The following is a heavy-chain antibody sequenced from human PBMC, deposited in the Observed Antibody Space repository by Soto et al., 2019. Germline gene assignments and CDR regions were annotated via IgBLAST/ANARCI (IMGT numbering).Heavy chain of an antibody. J-gene: IGHJ6*02. CDR2: IIPIFGTA. Sequence: SVRVSCRASGGSFSSYAISWVRQAPGQGLEWMGGIIPIFGTANYAQKFQGRVTITADESMSTAYMELSSLRSEDTAVYYCARGAVGATTEDYYYGMDVWGQGTTVTVSS. CDR1: GGSFSSYA. CDR3: ARGAVGATTEDYYYGMDV. V-gene: IGHV1-69*13. D-gene: IGHD1-26*01.